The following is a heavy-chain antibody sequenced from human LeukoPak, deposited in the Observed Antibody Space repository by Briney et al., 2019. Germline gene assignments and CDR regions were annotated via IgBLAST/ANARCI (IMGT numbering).Heavy chain of an antibody. CDR2: IGAYNGNT. CDR1: GYTFTSFG. J-gene: IGHJ4*02. Sequence: ASVKVSCKASGYTFTSFGISWVRQAPGQGLEWMGWIGAYNGNTNYVQKLQGRVTMTTDTSATTAYMELRSLRSDDTAVYYCARAQYYYDSSGFYYFDYWGQGTLVTVSS. V-gene: IGHV1-18*01. CDR3: ARAQYYYDSSGFYYFDY. D-gene: IGHD3-22*01.